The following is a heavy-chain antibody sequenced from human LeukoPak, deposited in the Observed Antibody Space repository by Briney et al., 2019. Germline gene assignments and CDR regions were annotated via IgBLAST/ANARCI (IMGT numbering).Heavy chain of an antibody. J-gene: IGHJ4*02. CDR1: GYPISIAYF. V-gene: IGHV4-38-2*01. CDR3: ARYDSRGSGSTQLEY. D-gene: IGHD3-3*01. Sequence: SETLSLTCAVSGYPISIAYFWGWIRQPPGKGPEWIGRIFRGGSTSYNPSLNSRLTMSMDTSKNQFSLQLTSVTAADTAVYYCARYDSRGSGSTQLEYWGQGILVTISS. CDR2: IFRGGST.